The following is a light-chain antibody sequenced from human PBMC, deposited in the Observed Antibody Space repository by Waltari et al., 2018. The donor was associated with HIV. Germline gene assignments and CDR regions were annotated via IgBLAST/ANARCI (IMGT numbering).Light chain of an antibody. J-gene: IGLJ3*02. CDR1: SSNIERNY. V-gene: IGLV1-47*01. Sequence: SELTQSPSASGTPGQRITISCSGSSSNIERNYVYWYKQFPGATPKVLIYKDNERPSGVPDRISGSKSGTSASLLISGLRSDVEADYYCAVWDESLDGWLFGGGTKLTVL. CDR3: AVWDESLDGWL. CDR2: KDN.